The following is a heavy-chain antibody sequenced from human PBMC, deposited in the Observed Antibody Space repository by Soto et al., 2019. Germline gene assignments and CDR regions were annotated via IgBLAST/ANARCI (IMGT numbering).Heavy chain of an antibody. J-gene: IGHJ4*02. V-gene: IGHV1-8*01. CDR2: MNPNSGNT. CDR1: GYTFTSYD. D-gene: IGHD3-22*01. CDR3: ARVWDYDSSGYYYY. Sequence: ASVKVSCKASGYTFTSYDINWVRQATGQGLEWMGWMNPNSGNTGYAQKFQGRVTMTRNTSISTAYMELSSLRSEDTAVYYCARVWDYDSSGYYYYWGQGTLVTVSS.